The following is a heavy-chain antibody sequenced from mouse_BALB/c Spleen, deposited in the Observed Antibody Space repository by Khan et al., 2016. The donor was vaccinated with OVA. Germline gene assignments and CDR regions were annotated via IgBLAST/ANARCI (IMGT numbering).Heavy chain of an antibody. J-gene: IGHJ3*01. CDR3: ARSPDGDFAY. D-gene: IGHD2-13*01. CDR2: ISSDGDYT. V-gene: IGHV5-9-3*01. Sequence: EVQLQESGGGLVKPGGSLKLSCAASGFTFSTYAMPWVRQTPEKRLEWVATISSDGDYTYYPDNVTGRFTISRDNAKNTLYLQMSSLKSEDTAMYYCARSPDGDFAYWGQGTLVTVSA. CDR1: GFTFSTYA.